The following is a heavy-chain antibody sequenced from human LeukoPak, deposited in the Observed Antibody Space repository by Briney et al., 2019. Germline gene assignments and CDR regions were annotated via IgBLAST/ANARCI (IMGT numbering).Heavy chain of an antibody. V-gene: IGHV3-7*01. CDR3: ARDLVYCSGGSCYQRAFDY. Sequence: GGSLRLSCAASGFTFSNFWMAWVRQAPGKGLEWVANIKQDGSIQYYGDSVKGRFTISRDNARNSLYLQMNSLRVEDSAVYYCARDLVYCSGGSCYQRAFDYWGQGTLVTVSS. J-gene: IGHJ4*02. CDR2: IKQDGSIQ. D-gene: IGHD2-15*01. CDR1: GFTFSNFW.